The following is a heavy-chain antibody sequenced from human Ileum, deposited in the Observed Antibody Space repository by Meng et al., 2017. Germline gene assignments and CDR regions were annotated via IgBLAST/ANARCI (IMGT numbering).Heavy chain of an antibody. D-gene: IGHD6-19*01. V-gene: IGHV3-30*04. CDR2: ISHDESDE. Sequence: ECGADWCQPGSSLGLSCAAYVCNFSRFAMHWLRQAPGKGREGVAAISHDESDEFCADSVKGRCTISRDNSKNRLYLQMNSLRAEDTAVYYCARPTGYNSGWYGVIDDWGQGMLVTVSS. J-gene: IGHJ4*02. CDR1: VCNFSRFA. CDR3: ARPTGYNSGWYGVIDD.